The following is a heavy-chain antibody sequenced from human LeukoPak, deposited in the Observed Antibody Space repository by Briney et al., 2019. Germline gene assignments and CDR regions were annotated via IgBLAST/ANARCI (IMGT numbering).Heavy chain of an antibody. J-gene: IGHJ3*02. CDR1: GYTFTGYY. CDR2: INPNSGGT. Sequence: GASVKVSCKASGYTFTGYYMHWVRQAPGQGLEWMGWINPNSGGTNYAQKFQGRVTMTRDMSISTAYMELSRLRSDDTAVYYCARDQGQWLVENAFDIWGQGTMVTVSS. V-gene: IGHV1-2*02. D-gene: IGHD6-19*01. CDR3: ARDQGQWLVENAFDI.